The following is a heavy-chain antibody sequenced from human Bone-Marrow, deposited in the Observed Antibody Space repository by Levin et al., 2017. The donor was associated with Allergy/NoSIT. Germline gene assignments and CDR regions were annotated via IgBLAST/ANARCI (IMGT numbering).Heavy chain of an antibody. J-gene: IGHJ5*02. CDR3: ARETIAAPPYNWFDT. CDR1: GFTFTIYD. V-gene: IGHV1-2*06. D-gene: IGHD6-13*01. Sequence: GASVKVSCKASGFTFTIYDIHWVRQAPGQGLEWVGRLNPNTGGTDSAQKFMGRVTMTRDTSTTTAFMELTRLRPDETAIYCCARETIAAPPYNWFDTWGQGALVTVSS. CDR2: LNPNTGGT.